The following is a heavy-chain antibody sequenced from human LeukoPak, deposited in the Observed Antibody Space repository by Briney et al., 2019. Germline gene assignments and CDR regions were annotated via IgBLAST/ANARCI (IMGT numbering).Heavy chain of an antibody. Sequence: SETLSLTCAVYGGSFSGYYWSWIRQPPGKGPEWIGEINHSGSTNYNPSLKSRVTISVDTSKNQFSLKLSSVTAADTAVYYCARGPYYYGSSGYYYRLPQKPTEYFQHWGQGTLVTVSS. CDR1: GGSFSGYY. D-gene: IGHD3-22*01. V-gene: IGHV4-34*01. CDR2: INHSGST. CDR3: ARGPYYYGSSGYYYRLPQKPTEYFQH. J-gene: IGHJ1*01.